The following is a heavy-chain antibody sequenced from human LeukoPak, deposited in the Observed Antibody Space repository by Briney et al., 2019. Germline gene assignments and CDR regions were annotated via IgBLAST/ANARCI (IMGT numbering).Heavy chain of an antibody. J-gene: IGHJ4*02. V-gene: IGHV4-4*09. D-gene: IGHD6-19*01. CDR1: GGSISSYY. CDR3: AAGRQWLVELCY. CDR2: IYTSGST. Sequence: SETLYLTCTVSGGSISSYYWSWIRQPPGKGLEWIGYIYTSGSTTYNPSLKSRVTISVDTSKNQFSLKLSSVTAADTAVYYCAAGRQWLVELCYWGQGTLVTVSS.